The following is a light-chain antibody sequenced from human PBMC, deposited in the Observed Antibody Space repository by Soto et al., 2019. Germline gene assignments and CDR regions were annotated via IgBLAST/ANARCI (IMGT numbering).Light chain of an antibody. CDR2: DAS. CDR1: QSVSSY. J-gene: IGKJ4*01. Sequence: TLSLSPGARASLSCRTSQSVSSYLAWYQQKPGQAPRLLIYDASNRATGIPARFSGSGSGTDFTLTISSLQPEDFAVYYCQQHDYYPTGFGAGTKVEI. V-gene: IGKV3-11*01. CDR3: QQHDYYPTG.